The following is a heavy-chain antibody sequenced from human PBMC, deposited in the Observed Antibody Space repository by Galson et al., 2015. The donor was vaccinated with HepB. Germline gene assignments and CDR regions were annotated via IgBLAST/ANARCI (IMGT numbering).Heavy chain of an antibody. Sequence: SLRLSCAASGFTFSSYAMSWVRQAPGKGLEWVSAISGSGGSTYYADSVKGRFTISRDNSKNTLHLQMNSLRAEDTAVYYCAKVRGYDFWSGYYTDYYCYYMDVWGKGTTVTVSS. CDR2: ISGSGGST. V-gene: IGHV3-23*01. CDR1: GFTFSSYA. D-gene: IGHD3-3*01. CDR3: AKVRGYDFWSGYYTDYYCYYMDV. J-gene: IGHJ6*03.